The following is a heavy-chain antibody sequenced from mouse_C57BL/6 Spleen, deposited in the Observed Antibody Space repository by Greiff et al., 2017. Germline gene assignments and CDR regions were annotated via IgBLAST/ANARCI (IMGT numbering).Heavy chain of an antibody. Sequence: DVMLVESGGGLVQPGGSMKLSCVASGFTFSNYWMNWVRQSPEKGLEWVAQIRLKSDNYATHYAESVKGRFTISRDDSKSSVYLQMNNLRAEDTGIYYCTQQTIYYYGSSYDWYFDVWGTGTTVTVSS. J-gene: IGHJ1*03. CDR1: GFTFSNYW. CDR3: TQQTIYYYGSSYDWYFDV. D-gene: IGHD1-1*01. V-gene: IGHV6-3*01. CDR2: IRLKSDNYAT.